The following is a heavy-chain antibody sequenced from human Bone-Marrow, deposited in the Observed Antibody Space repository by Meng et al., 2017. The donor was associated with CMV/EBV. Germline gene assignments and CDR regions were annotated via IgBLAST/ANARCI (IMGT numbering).Heavy chain of an antibody. D-gene: IGHD6-13*01. Sequence: KVSCKASGGTFSSYAISWVRQAPGQGLEWMGGIIPILGIANYAQKFQGRVTITADKSTSTAYMELSSLSSVTAADTAVYYCAGPPRAGWGQGTLVTVSS. V-gene: IGHV1-69*10. CDR1: GGTFSSYA. CDR3: AGPPRAG. CDR2: IIPILGIA. J-gene: IGHJ4*02.